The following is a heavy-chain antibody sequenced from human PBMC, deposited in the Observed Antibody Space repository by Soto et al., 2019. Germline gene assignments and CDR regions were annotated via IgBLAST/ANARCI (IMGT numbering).Heavy chain of an antibody. J-gene: IGHJ4*02. CDR1: GGSISSYY. CDR3: ARRYAGNFDY. D-gene: IGHD2-8*01. CDR2: IYYSGGT. Sequence: SETLSLTCTVSGGSISSYYWSWIRQPPGKGLEWIGYIYYSGGTNYNPSLKSRVTISVDTSKNQFSLKLSSVTAADTAVYYCARRYAGNFDYWGQGTLVTVS. V-gene: IGHV4-59*01.